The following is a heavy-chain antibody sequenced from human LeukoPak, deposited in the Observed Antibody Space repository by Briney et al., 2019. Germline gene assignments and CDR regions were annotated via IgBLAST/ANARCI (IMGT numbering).Heavy chain of an antibody. CDR1: GGSISSYY. Sequence: SATLSLTCTVSGGSISSYYWSWIRQPAGKGLEWIGRIYTSGSTNYNPSLKSRVTMSVDTSKNQFSLKLSSVTAADTAVYYCARTTVNYYYYGMDVWGQGTTVTVSS. J-gene: IGHJ6*02. CDR2: IYTSGST. D-gene: IGHD4-17*01. V-gene: IGHV4-4*07. CDR3: ARTTVNYYYYGMDV.